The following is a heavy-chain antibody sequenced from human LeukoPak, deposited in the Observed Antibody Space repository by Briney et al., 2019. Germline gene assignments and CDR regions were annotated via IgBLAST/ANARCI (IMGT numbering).Heavy chain of an antibody. V-gene: IGHV4-39*01. J-gene: IGHJ6*03. Sequence: SETLSLTCTVSGGSISSSSYYWGWIRQPPGKGLEWIGSIYYSGGTYYNPSLKSRVSISVDTSKYQFSLNLRSVTAADTAVYYCATGYYYYYMDVWGKGTTVTISS. CDR1: GGSISSSSYY. CDR3: ATGYYYYYMDV. CDR2: IYYSGGT. D-gene: IGHD1-14*01.